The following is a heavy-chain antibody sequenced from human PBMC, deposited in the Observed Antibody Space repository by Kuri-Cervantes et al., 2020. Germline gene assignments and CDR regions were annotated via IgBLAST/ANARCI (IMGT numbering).Heavy chain of an antibody. D-gene: IGHD2-2*01. CDR2: IRSKAYGGTT. J-gene: IGHJ6*03. CDR1: GFTFGDYA. V-gene: IGHV3-49*04. Sequence: GESLKISCTASGFTFGDYAMSWVRQAPGKGLEWVGFIRSKAYGGTTEYAASVKGRFTISRDDSKSIAYLQMNSLKTEDTAVYYCTRGVVVVVPAAVYYYYYYMDVWGKGTTVTVSS. CDR3: TRGVVVVVPAAVYYYYYYMDV.